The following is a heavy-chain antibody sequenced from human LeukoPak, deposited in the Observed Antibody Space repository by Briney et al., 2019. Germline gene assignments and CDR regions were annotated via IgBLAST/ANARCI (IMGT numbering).Heavy chain of an antibody. CDR1: GFIFSDYY. CDR3: ARDPDSVYDYVWGSQPFDY. V-gene: IGHV3-11*04. J-gene: IGHJ4*02. D-gene: IGHD3-16*01. Sequence: GGSLRLSCAGSGFIFSDYYMSWIRQAPGKGLEWLSYIRSSGDTRYYADSVKGRFTISRDNSKNTLYLQMNSLRAEDTAVYYCARDPDSVYDYVWGSQPFDYWGQGTLVTVSS. CDR2: IRSSGDTR.